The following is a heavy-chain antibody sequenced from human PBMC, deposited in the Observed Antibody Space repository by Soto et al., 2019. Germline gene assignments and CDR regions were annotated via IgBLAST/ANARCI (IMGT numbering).Heavy chain of an antibody. CDR3: ARDMYSSDYFVKWFEP. CDR1: GFSFSSYA. D-gene: IGHD6-19*01. J-gene: IGHJ5*02. Sequence: QVRLVESVGGVVQPGRSLRLSCTASGFSFSSYAMYWFRQPPGKGLEWEAVISKDGMNKNYADSVKGRVTVSRDNANYSLDLQLNSLRGEDTAMYYCARDMYSSDYFVKWFEPWGQGTLVTVSS. V-gene: IGHV3-30*04. CDR2: ISKDGMNK.